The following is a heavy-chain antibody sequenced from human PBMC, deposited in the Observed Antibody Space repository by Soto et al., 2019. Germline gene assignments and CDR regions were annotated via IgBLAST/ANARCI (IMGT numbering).Heavy chain of an antibody. V-gene: IGHV3-7*03. J-gene: IGHJ4*02. CDR1: GFTFSSYW. CDR3: ARGGTRSGSYLFFNFGEGSFDY. Sequence: EVQLVESGGGLVQPGGSLRLSCAASGFTFSSYWMSWVRQAPGKGLEWVANIKQDGSEKYYVDSVKGRFTISRDNAKNSLYLQMNSLRAEDTAVYYCARGGTRSGSYLFFNFGEGSFDYWGQGTLVTVSS. CDR2: IKQDGSEK. D-gene: IGHD1-26*01.